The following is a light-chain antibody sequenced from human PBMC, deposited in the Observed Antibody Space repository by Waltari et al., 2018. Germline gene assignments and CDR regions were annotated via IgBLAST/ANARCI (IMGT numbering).Light chain of an antibody. CDR3: QQRFLWPPIT. CDR2: ETS. J-gene: IGKJ5*01. V-gene: IGKV3-11*01. Sequence: EIVLTQIPATLSVSPGERAALSCRASQRDRLHLAGYQQNPGQAPRLLIYETSNRATCIPARFSGSGSETDFTLTISSLEPEDFAVYYCQQRFLWPPITFGQGTRLEIK. CDR1: QRDRLH.